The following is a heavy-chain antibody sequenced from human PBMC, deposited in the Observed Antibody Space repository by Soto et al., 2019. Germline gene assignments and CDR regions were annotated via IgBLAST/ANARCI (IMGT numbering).Heavy chain of an antibody. CDR3: TMGCIVRAVASTDFDY. V-gene: IGHV3-15*07. D-gene: IGHD2-15*01. J-gene: IGHJ4*02. CDR2: VRSKADGGTI. Sequence: PGGSLRLSCSASGFTFKNAWFNWVRHAPGQGLEWVGRVRSKADGGTIEYAAPVKARFSISRDDSKNMLYLQMKSLKTEDTALYYCTMGCIVRAVASTDFDYWGRGA. CDR1: GFTFKNAW.